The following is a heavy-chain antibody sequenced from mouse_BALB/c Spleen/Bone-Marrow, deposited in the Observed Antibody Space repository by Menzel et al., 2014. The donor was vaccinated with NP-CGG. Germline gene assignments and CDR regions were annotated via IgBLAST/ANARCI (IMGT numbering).Heavy chain of an antibody. CDR2: INPSNGRT. J-gene: IGHJ1*01. Sequence: QVHVKQSGAELVKPGASVKLSCKASDYTFTSYWMHWVKQRPGQGLEWIGEINPSNGRTNYNEKFKSKATLTVDKSSSTAYMQLSSLTSEDSAVYYCAPYYYGSSYGFYWYFDVWGAGTTVTVSS. CDR3: APYYYGSSYGFYWYFDV. V-gene: IGHV1S81*02. D-gene: IGHD1-1*01. CDR1: DYTFTSYW.